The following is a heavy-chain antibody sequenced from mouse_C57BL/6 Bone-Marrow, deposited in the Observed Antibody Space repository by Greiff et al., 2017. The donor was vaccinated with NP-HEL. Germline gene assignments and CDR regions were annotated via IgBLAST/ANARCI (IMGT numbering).Heavy chain of an antibody. CDR1: GFTFSSYG. CDR3: ARHKGYSFDY. V-gene: IGHV5-6*02. CDR2: ISSGGSYT. D-gene: IGHD1-3*01. J-gene: IGHJ2*01. Sequence: DVMLVESGGDLVKPGGSLKLSCAASGFTFSSYGMSWVRQTPDKRLEWVATISSGGSYTYYPDSVKGRFTISRDNAKNTLYLQMSSLKSEDTAMYYCARHKGYSFDYWGQGTTLTVSS.